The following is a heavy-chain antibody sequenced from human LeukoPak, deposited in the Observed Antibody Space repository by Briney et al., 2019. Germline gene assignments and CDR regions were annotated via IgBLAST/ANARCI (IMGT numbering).Heavy chain of an antibody. J-gene: IGHJ3*02. Sequence: SETLSLTCTVSGYSISSGYYWGWIRQPPGKGLEWIGSIYHSGSTYYNPSLKSRVTISVDTSKNQFSLKLSSVTAADTAVYYCARERTWIQLADAFDIWGQGTMVTVSS. V-gene: IGHV4-38-2*02. CDR2: IYHSGST. CDR3: ARERTWIQLADAFDI. D-gene: IGHD5-18*01. CDR1: GYSISSGYY.